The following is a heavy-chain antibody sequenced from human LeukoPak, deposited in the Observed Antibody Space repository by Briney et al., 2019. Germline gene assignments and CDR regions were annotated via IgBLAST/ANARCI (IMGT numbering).Heavy chain of an antibody. CDR3: ARGRSLLTHYYDSSGSDPYDY. J-gene: IGHJ4*02. D-gene: IGHD3-22*01. CDR1: GYTFTSYD. CDR2: MNPNSGNT. Sequence: ASVKVSSKASGYTFTSYDINWVRQATGQGLEWMGWMNPNSGNTGYAQKFQGRVTMTRNTSISTAYMELSSLRSEDTAVYYCARGRSLLTHYYDSSGSDPYDYWGQGTLVTVSS. V-gene: IGHV1-8*01.